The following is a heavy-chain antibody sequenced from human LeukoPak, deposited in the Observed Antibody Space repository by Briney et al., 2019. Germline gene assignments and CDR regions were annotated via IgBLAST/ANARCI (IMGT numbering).Heavy chain of an antibody. Sequence: PGGSLRLSCAASGFTFDDYGMSWVRQAPGKGLEWVSGINWNGGSTGYADSVKGRFTISRDNAKNSLYLQMNSLRAEDTALYYCARDAEYSSSSPLDYWGQGTLVTVSS. CDR1: GFTFDDYG. V-gene: IGHV3-20*04. D-gene: IGHD6-6*01. CDR2: INWNGGST. J-gene: IGHJ4*02. CDR3: ARDAEYSSSSPLDY.